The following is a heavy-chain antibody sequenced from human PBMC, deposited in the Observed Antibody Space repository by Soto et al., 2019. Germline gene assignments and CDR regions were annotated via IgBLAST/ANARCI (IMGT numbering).Heavy chain of an antibody. J-gene: IGHJ4*02. V-gene: IGHV3-53*02. D-gene: IGHD3-22*01. Sequence: EVQLVETGGGLIQPWGSLRLSCAASGFTVSSNYMSYGHQAPGKGLEWVSVIYRGGGTYYADSVKGRFTISRDNSKNTLYLQMIILRVADTAVYYCARVKNRYYDSSGYSGYYFAYCVAGNLVTVSS. CDR3: ARVKNRYYDSSGYSGYYFAY. CDR1: GFTVSSNY. CDR2: IYRGGGT.